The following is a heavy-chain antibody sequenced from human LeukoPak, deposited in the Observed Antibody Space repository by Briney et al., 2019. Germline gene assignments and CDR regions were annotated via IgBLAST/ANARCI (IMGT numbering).Heavy chain of an antibody. D-gene: IGHD5-18*01. J-gene: IGHJ6*03. CDR2: ISSSSSYI. CDR1: GFSFSSYS. CDR3: ARDPRGYSYARDYYYMDV. V-gene: IGHV3-21*01. Sequence: GGSLRLSCVASGFSFSSYSMNWVRQAPGKGLEWVSSISSSSSYIYYAESVKGRFTISRDNAKNSLYLQMNSLRAEDTAVYYCARDPRGYSYARDYYYMDVWGKGTTVTISS.